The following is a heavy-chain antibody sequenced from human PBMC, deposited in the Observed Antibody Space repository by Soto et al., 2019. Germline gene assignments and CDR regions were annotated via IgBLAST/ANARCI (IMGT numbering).Heavy chain of an antibody. J-gene: IGHJ3*02. CDR3: ARLYCSASSCYSVGAFDI. Sequence: GGSRRLSCAAAGFTFSIFVVHWVRQAQGKGLEWVALIWFDGSDKYYTESVKGRFTISRDNSKSTLYLQMNSLRAEDTAVYYCARLYCSASSCYSVGAFDIRGQGTVVTVSS. D-gene: IGHD2-15*01. CDR2: IWFDGSDK. V-gene: IGHV3-33*01. CDR1: GFTFSIFV.